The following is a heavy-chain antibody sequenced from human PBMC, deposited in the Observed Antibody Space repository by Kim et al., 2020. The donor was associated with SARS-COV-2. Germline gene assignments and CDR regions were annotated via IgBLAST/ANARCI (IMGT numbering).Heavy chain of an antibody. D-gene: IGHD3-10*01. CDR3: ARGSGIYYYYYGMDV. V-gene: IGHV1-69*13. CDR1: GGTFSSYA. J-gene: IGHJ6*02. CDR2: IIPIFGTA. Sequence: SVKVSCKASGGTFSSYAISWVRQAPGQGLEWMGGIIPIFGTANYAQKFQGRVTLTADESTSTAYMELSSLRSEDTAVYYCARGSGIYYYYYGMDVWGQGTTVTVSS.